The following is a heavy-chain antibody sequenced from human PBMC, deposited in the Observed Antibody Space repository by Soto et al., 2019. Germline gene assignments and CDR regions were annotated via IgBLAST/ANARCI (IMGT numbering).Heavy chain of an antibody. CDR3: VRENYYDSSGYYYVDY. Sequence: SETLSLTCTVSGGSISSYYWSWIRQPPGKGLEWIGYIYYSGSTNYNPSLKSRVTVSVDTSKNQFSLKLSSVTAADTAVYYCVRENYYDSSGYYYVDYWGQGTLVTVSS. CDR1: GGSISSYY. D-gene: IGHD3-22*01. J-gene: IGHJ4*02. CDR2: IYYSGST. V-gene: IGHV4-59*01.